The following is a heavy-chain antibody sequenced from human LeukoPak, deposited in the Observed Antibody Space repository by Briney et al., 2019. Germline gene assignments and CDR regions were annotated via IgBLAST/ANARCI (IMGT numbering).Heavy chain of an antibody. V-gene: IGHV5-51*01. Sequence: GESLKISCKGSGYSFTSYWIGWVRQLPGKGQEWTGIIYPGDSDTRYSPSFQGLVTISADKSISTAYLQWSSLKASDTAMYYCGRGRGYCSGGSCYVPYYYYYYGMDVWGQGTTVTVSS. D-gene: IGHD2-15*01. CDR3: GRGRGYCSGGSCYVPYYYYYYGMDV. CDR1: GYSFTSYW. CDR2: IYPGDSDT. J-gene: IGHJ6*02.